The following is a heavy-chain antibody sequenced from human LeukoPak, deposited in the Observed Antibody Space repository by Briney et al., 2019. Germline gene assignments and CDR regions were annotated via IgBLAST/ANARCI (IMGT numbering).Heavy chain of an antibody. Sequence: PSETLSLTCAVYGGSFSGYYWSWIRQPPGKGLEWIGEINHSGSTNYNPSLKSRVTISVDTSKNQFSLKLSSVTAADTAVYYCARGSGRLQYYHYYYMDVWGKGTTVTVSS. CDR2: INHSGST. D-gene: IGHD4-11*01. V-gene: IGHV4-34*01. CDR1: GGSFSGYY. CDR3: ARGSGRLQYYHYYYMDV. J-gene: IGHJ6*03.